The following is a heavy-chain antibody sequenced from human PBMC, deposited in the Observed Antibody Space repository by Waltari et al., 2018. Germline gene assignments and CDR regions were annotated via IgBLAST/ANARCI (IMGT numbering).Heavy chain of an antibody. D-gene: IGHD6-19*01. CDR2: ISSXSSYI. CDR3: ARXYXSGXGELIWYYGMDX. V-gene: IGHV3-21*01. CDR1: GXTFSSYS. Sequence: EVQLXEXGGGLXKPXGSLRLSCAASGXTFSSYSMNWVRQAPGKGLEWVPSISSXSSYIXYADSXKGRFTISRDXAKNSLYLQMNSLRAEDXAVYFCARXYXSGXGELIWYYGMDXWGQGTTVTVSS. J-gene: IGHJ6*02.